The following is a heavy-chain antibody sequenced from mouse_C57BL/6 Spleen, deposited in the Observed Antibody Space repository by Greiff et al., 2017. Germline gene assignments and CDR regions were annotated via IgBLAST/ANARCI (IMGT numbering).Heavy chain of an antibody. CDR2: INPGSGGT. D-gene: IGHD2-5*01. Sequence: QVQLKQSGAELVRPGTSVKVSCKASGYAFTNYLIEWVKQRPGQGLEWIGVINPGSGGTNYNEKFKGKATLTADKSSSTAYMQLSSLTSEDSAVYFCARSAAYYSNWPWYFDVWGTGTTVTVSS. CDR1: GYAFTNYL. V-gene: IGHV1-54*01. J-gene: IGHJ1*03. CDR3: ARSAAYYSNWPWYFDV.